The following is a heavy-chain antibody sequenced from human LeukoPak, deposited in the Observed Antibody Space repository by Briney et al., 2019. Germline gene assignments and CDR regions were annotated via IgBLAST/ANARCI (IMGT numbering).Heavy chain of an antibody. Sequence: GGSLRLSCAAPGFTVSSNYMSWVRQAAGKGLEWVSVIYSGNTTYCADSVKGRFTISRDNSKNTLSLQMDSLRVEDTAVYYCARITAAGFDYWGQGTLVIVSS. CDR3: ARITAAGFDY. CDR2: IYSGNTT. CDR1: GFTVSSNY. V-gene: IGHV3-66*01. D-gene: IGHD6-13*01. J-gene: IGHJ4*02.